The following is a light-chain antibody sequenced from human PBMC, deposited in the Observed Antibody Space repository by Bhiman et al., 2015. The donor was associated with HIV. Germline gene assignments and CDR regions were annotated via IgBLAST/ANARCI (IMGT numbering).Light chain of an antibody. J-gene: IGLJ1*01. CDR2: DVS. Sequence: QSALTQPASVSGSPGQSITISCTAASGDLGPVSWYQQHPATAPKLLIYDVSERPSGVSNRFSGSKSGNTASLTVSGLQAEDEADYFCSSYTSSRNFYVFGTGTKVTVL. CDR1: SGDLGP. CDR3: SSYTSSRNFYV. V-gene: IGLV2-14*03.